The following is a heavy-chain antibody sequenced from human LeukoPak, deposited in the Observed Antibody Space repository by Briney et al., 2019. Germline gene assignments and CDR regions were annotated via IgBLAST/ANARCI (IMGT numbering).Heavy chain of an antibody. J-gene: IGHJ4*02. D-gene: IGHD3-16*02. CDR3: AKSGPLRLGELSLYPYYFDY. CDR1: GFTFSRYA. CDR2: ISGSGGST. V-gene: IGHV3-23*01. Sequence: GGSLRLACAASGFTFSRYAMSWVRQAPGKGLEWVSAISGSGGSTYYADSVKGRFTISRDNSKNTLYLQMNSLRAEDTAVYYCAKSGPLRLGELSLYPYYFDYWGQGTLVPVSS.